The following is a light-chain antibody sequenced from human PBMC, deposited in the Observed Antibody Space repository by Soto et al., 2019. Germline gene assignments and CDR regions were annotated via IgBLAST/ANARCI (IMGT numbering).Light chain of an antibody. V-gene: IGKV1-9*01. Sequence: IQLTQSPSSLSASVGDRVTITCRASQGLSSYLAWYQQKPGKAPKLLIYAASTLQSGVPSRFSDSGSETDFTLTISSLQAEDFATYYCQQVNSYPLTFGGGTKVDIK. CDR3: QQVNSYPLT. CDR1: QGLSSY. CDR2: AAS. J-gene: IGKJ4*01.